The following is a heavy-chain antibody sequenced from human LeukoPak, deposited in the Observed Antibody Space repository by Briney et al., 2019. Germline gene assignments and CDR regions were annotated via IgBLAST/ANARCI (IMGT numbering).Heavy chain of an antibody. CDR2: VYYNGNT. CDR3: ARSPTVAHVNDF. V-gene: IGHV4-59*01. Sequence: SETLSLTCTVTGGSFSLYYWSWFRQPPGKGLEWIGYVYYNGNTNYNPSLKSRVTISPDTSNNQFSLKLPSVPAADAAVYYCARSPTVAHVNDFWGQGTLVTVSS. J-gene: IGHJ4*01. CDR1: GGSFSLYY.